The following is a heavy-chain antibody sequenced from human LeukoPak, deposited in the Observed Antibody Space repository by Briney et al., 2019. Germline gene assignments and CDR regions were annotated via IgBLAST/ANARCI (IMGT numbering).Heavy chain of an antibody. V-gene: IGHV3-53*01. CDR2: IYSGGST. D-gene: IGHD3-3*01. CDR1: GFTVSSNY. J-gene: IGHJ6*04. CDR3: AREGGNYDFWSGSGV. Sequence: GGSLRLSCAASGFTVSSNYMSWVRQAPGKGLEWVSVIYSGGSTYYADSVKGRFTISRDNSKNTLYLQMNSLRAEDTAVYYCAREGGNYDFWSGSGVWGKGTTVTVSS.